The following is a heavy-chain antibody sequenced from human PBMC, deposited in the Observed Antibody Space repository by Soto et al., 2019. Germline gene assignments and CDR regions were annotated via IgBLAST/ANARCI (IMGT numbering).Heavy chain of an antibody. V-gene: IGHV5-51*01. CDR3: ARQGPRYSGSYHAFDS. CDR2: IYPGDSET. D-gene: IGHD1-26*01. J-gene: IGHJ3*02. Sequence: GESLKISCKGSGYSFTSYWIGWVRQMPGKGLEWMGIIYPGDSETIYSPSFQGQVTISADKSINTAYLRWSSLKASDTAMYYCARQGPRYSGSYHAFDSWAQRTMVTVSS. CDR1: GYSFTSYW.